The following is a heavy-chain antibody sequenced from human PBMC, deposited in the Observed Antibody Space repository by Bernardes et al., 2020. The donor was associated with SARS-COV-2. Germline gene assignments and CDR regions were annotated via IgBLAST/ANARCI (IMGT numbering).Heavy chain of an antibody. CDR2: INPTSGGT. CDR3: ASQYYYDSSVHFQH. CDR1: GYTFTGYY. J-gene: IGHJ1*01. V-gene: IGHV1-2*02. D-gene: IGHD3-22*01. Sequence: ASVKVSCKASGYTFTGYYMHWVRQAPGQGLEWMGWINPTSGGTNYAQKFQGRVTMTRDTSISTAYMELSRLRSDDTAVYYCASQYYYDSSVHFQHWGQGTLVTVSS.